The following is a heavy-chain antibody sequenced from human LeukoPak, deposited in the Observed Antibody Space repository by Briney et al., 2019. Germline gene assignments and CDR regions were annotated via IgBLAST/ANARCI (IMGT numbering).Heavy chain of an antibody. V-gene: IGHV4-39*02. J-gene: IGHJ1*01. CDR3: ASTPGCSGGSCYSFAEYFQH. D-gene: IGHD2-15*01. CDR2: IYYTGST. CDR1: GASICTTNYY. Sequence: PSETLSLPCSVSGASICTTNYYWGWIRQPPGKGLGWIGSIYYTGSTYNGPSLKDRVTVCVDTSKNHCALRLNSVTAADTAVYYCASTPGCSGGSCYSFAEYFQHWGQGTLVTVSS.